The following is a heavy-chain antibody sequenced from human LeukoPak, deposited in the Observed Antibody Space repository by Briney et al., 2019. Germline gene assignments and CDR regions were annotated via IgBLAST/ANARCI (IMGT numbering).Heavy chain of an antibody. D-gene: IGHD3-9*01. Sequence: GGSLRLSCAASGFTFSDYYMSWIRQAPGKGLEWVSYISTRSSYTNYEDSVKGRFTVSRDNAKKSLYLQMNYLRAEDTAVYFCARDLRSDDILTDYPPGNYFDYWGQGSLVTVSS. CDR2: ISTRSSYT. J-gene: IGHJ4*02. CDR3: ARDLRSDDILTDYPPGNYFDY. V-gene: IGHV3-11*05. CDR1: GFTFSDYY.